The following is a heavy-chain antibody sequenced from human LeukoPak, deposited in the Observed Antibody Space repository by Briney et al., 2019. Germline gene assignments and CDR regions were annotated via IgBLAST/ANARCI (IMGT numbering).Heavy chain of an antibody. CDR3: ARLWFGEYTFDY. D-gene: IGHD3-10*01. CDR2: IYSGGST. CDR1: GFTVSSNY. J-gene: IGHJ4*02. V-gene: IGHV3-66*01. Sequence: GVSLRLSCAASGFTVSSNYMSWVRQAPGKGLEWVSVIYSGGSTYYADSVKGRFTISRDNSKNTLYLQMNSLRAEDTAVYYCARLWFGEYTFDYWGQGTLVTVSS.